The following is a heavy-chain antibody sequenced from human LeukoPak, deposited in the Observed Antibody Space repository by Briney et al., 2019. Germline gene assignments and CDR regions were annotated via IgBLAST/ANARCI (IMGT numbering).Heavy chain of an antibody. V-gene: IGHV3-48*01. CDR3: ARILPRQYRPPYYYYMDV. CDR1: GFTFSSYS. Sequence: GGSLRLSCAASGFTFSSYSMNWVRQAPGKGLEWVSYISSSSSTIYYADSVEGRFTISRDNAKNSLYLQMNSLRAEDTAVYYCARILPRQYRPPYYYYMDVWGKGTTVTVSS. CDR2: ISSSSSTI. D-gene: IGHD4-11*01. J-gene: IGHJ6*03.